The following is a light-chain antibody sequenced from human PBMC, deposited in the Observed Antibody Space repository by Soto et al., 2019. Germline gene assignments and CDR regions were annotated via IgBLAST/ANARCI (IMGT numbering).Light chain of an antibody. CDR3: AAWDDSLNGWV. CDR1: SSNIGSNS. J-gene: IGLJ3*02. CDR2: SNN. V-gene: IGLV1-44*01. Sequence: QSVLTQPPSASGTPGHRVTISCSGGSSNIGSNSANWYQQLPGTAPKLLIYSNNQRPAGVPDRFSGSKSGTSASLAISGLQSEDEADYYCAAWDDSLNGWVFGGGTQLTVL.